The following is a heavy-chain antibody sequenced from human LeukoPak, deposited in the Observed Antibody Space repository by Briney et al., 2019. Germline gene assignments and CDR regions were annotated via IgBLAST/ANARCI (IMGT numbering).Heavy chain of an antibody. V-gene: IGHV3-48*01. D-gene: IGHD1-1*01. Sequence: GGSLRLSCVTSGFTFSAYRMSWVRQAPGKGLEWVSYISSSSSTIYYADSVKGRLTISRDNAKNSLYLQMNSLRAEDTAVYYCARSTSVDYYFDYWGQGTLVTVSS. CDR2: ISSSSSTI. J-gene: IGHJ4*02. CDR1: GFTFSAYR. CDR3: ARSTSVDYYFDY.